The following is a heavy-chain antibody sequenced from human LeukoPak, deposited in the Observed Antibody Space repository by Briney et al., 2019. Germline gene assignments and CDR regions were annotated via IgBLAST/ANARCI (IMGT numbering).Heavy chain of an antibody. V-gene: IGHV1-18*01. CDR2: ISAYNGNT. CDR3: ARDSLGYCSSTSCYGAFDP. CDR1: GYTFTSYG. J-gene: IGHJ5*02. Sequence: ASVNVSCKASGYTFTSYGISWVRQAPGQGLEWMGWISAYNGNTNYAQKLQGRVTMTTDTSTSTAYMELRSLRSDATAVYYCARDSLGYCSSTSCYGAFDPWGQGTLVTVSS. D-gene: IGHD2-2*01.